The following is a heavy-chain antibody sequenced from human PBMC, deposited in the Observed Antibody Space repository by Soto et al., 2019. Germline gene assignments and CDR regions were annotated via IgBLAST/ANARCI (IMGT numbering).Heavy chain of an antibody. D-gene: IGHD1-7*01. CDR2: IWHDGSEI. V-gene: IGHV3-33*01. Sequence: PGGSLRLSCVVPGSIFIGYGMHWVLQAPGKGLEWVAVIWHDGSEIYYADSVKGRFTISRDNSKNTLYLQMNSLRAEDTAVYYCAREGIGGTAFRGFFDYWGQGTLVTVSS. CDR1: GSIFIGYG. J-gene: IGHJ4*02. CDR3: AREGIGGTAFRGFFDY.